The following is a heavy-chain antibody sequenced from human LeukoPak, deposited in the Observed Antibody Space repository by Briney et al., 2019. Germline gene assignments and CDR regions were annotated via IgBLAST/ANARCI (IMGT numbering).Heavy chain of an antibody. Sequence: SETLSLTCTVSGGSISSSSYYWGWIRQPPGKGLEWIGSIYYSGSTYYNPSLKSRVTISVDTSKNQFSLKLSSVTAADTAVYYCARHSTWFDPWGQGTLVTVSS. CDR1: GGSISSSSYY. J-gene: IGHJ5*02. CDR3: ARHSTWFDP. CDR2: IYYSGST. V-gene: IGHV4-39*01.